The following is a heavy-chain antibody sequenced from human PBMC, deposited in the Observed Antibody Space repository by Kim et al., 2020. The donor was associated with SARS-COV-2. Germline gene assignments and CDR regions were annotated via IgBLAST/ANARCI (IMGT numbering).Heavy chain of an antibody. J-gene: IGHJ5*02. CDR2: GNT. Sequence: GNTNNAQTLQGRVTMTTDTTTSTAYMERRSLRSDDTAVYYCARGADWFDPWGQGTLVTVSS. CDR3: ARGADWFDP. V-gene: IGHV1-18*01.